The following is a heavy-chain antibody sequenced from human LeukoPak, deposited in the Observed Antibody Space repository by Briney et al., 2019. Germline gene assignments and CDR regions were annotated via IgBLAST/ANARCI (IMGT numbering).Heavy chain of an antibody. CDR1: GGSFSGYY. D-gene: IGHD3-10*01. J-gene: IGHJ5*02. V-gene: IGHV4-34*01. CDR2: INHSGST. CDR3: ARKRITMVRGVPPHRPNWFDP. Sequence: PSETLSLTCAVYGGSFSGYYWSWIRQPPGKGLEWIGEINHSGSTNYNPSLKSRVTISVDTSKNQFSLKLSSVTAADTAVYYCARKRITMVRGVPPHRPNWFDPWGQGTLVTVSS.